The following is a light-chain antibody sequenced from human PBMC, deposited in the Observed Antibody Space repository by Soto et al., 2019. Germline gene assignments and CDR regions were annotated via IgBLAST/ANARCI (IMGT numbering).Light chain of an antibody. J-gene: IGLJ1*01. CDR3: CSYADNTDYV. CDR1: SSDVGAYNY. Sequence: QSVLAQPPSASGSLGQSVTISCTGTSSDVGAYNYVSWYQRHPGKAPKLMIYEVTRRPSGVPDRFSGSKSGNTASLNVSGLQAEDEADYYCCSYADNTDYVFGTGTKV. CDR2: EVT. V-gene: IGLV2-8*01.